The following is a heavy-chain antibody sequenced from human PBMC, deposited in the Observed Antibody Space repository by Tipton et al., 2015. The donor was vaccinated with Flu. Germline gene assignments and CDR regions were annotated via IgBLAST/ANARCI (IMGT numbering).Heavy chain of an antibody. J-gene: IGHJ4*02. D-gene: IGHD3-10*01. Sequence: SLRLSCAASGFTFSTYAMHWVRQAPGKGLEWVAVIWSGGSRIWYADSVKGRFTISRDDSKNTLYLQMNSLRVEDTAVYYCAKDQYYAGSGAYSASDYWGQGTLVTVSS. V-gene: IGHV3-33*03. CDR1: GFTFSTYA. CDR2: IWSGGSRI. CDR3: AKDQYYAGSGAYSASDY.